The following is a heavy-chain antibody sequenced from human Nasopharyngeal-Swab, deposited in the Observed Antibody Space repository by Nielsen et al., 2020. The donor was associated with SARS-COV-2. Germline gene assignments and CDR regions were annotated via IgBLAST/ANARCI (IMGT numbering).Heavy chain of an antibody. V-gene: IGHV2-70*01. J-gene: IGHJ4*02. CDR1: GFSLRTTGMC. Sequence: SGRVLARRTQTLTLICPFSGFSLRTTGMCVSWIRKPPGKALEWLALIDWDDDKYYSTSLKTRLTISKDTSKNQVVLTMTNMDPVDTATYYCARNTGIVAIFDYWGQGTLVTVSS. CDR3: ARNTGIVAIFDY. D-gene: IGHD5-12*01. CDR2: IDWDDDK.